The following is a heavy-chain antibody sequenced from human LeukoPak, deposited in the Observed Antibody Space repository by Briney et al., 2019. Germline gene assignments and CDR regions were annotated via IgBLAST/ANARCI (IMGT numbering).Heavy chain of an antibody. CDR1: GGSFSGYY. CDR3: ASRVATISQYYYMDV. D-gene: IGHD2-15*01. V-gene: IGHV4-34*01. Sequence: SETLSLTCAVYGGSFSGYYWRWIRQPPGKGLEWIGEINHSGSTNYNPSLKSRVTISVDTSKNPFSLKLSSVTAADTAVYYCASRVATISQYYYMDVWGKGTTVTVSS. J-gene: IGHJ6*03. CDR2: INHSGST.